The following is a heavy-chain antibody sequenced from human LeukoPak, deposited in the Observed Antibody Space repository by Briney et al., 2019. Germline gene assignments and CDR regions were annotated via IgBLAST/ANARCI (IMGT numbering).Heavy chain of an antibody. V-gene: IGHV3-21*01. J-gene: IGHJ4*02. CDR2: FSGGSSYI. CDR1: GFTSSSYS. Sequence: GGSLRPSCATPGFTSSSYSMNWGPQAPGRGVGWGSPFSGGSSYIYYADSVKGRFTISRDNAKNSLYLQMNSLRAEDTAVYYCARERSTMIVVVINSYSDYWGQGTLVTVSS. CDR3: ARERSTMIVVVINSYSDY. D-gene: IGHD3-22*01.